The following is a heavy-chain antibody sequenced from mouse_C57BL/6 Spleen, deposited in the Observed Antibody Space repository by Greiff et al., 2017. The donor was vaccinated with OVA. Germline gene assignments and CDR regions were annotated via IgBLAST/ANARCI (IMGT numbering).Heavy chain of an antibody. CDR2: INPSSGYT. V-gene: IGHV1-7*01. D-gene: IGHD1-1*01. J-gene: IGHJ1*03. Sequence: QVQLQQSGAELAKPGASVKLSCKASGYTFTSYWMHWVKQRPGQGLEWIGYINPSSGYTKYNQKFKDMATLTADKSSSTAYMQLSSLTYEDSAVYYCARNYGSSYWYFDVWGTGTTVTVSS. CDR1: GYTFTSYW. CDR3: ARNYGSSYWYFDV.